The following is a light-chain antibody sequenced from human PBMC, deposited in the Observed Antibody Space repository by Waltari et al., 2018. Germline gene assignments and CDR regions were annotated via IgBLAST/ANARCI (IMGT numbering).Light chain of an antibody. V-gene: IGKV3-11*01. CDR2: ASS. Sequence: EIVLTQSPATLSLSPGERATLSCRASQSVSTYLAWYQQKPGQAPRLLMYASSNRATGIPARFSGSGSGTDFTLTISSLEPEDFAVHICHQRSDWPPLTFGGGTKVEIK. CDR3: HQRSDWPPLT. CDR1: QSVSTY. J-gene: IGKJ4*01.